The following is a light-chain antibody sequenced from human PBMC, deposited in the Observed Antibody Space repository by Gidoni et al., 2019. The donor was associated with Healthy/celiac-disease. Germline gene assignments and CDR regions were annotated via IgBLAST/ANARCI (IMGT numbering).Light chain of an antibody. CDR3: QQYGSSFT. V-gene: IGKV3-20*01. J-gene: IGKJ4*01. CDR1: QSVSSSY. Sequence: EIVLTQPPGTLSLSPGERATLSCRSRQSVSSSYLACYQQKPGQAPRLLLYGASSRATGIPDWFRGSGSGTDFTLTISRLVPEYFAVYYCQQYGSSFTFGGGTKVEIK. CDR2: GAS.